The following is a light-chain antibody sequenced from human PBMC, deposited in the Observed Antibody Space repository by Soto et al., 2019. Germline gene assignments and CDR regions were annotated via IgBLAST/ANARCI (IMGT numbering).Light chain of an antibody. V-gene: IGKV3-15*01. CDR1: QSVSSN. CDR3: EQYNNWPRT. Sequence: EIVMTQSPATLSVPPGERATLSCRASQSVSSNLAWYQQKPGQAPRLLIYGASTRATGIPARFSGSGSGTEVTLTVSSLQSEDFAVYDGEQYNNWPRTFGQGTKVEVK. J-gene: IGKJ1*01. CDR2: GAS.